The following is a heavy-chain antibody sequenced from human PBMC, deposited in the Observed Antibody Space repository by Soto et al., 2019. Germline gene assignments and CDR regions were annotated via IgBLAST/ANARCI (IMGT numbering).Heavy chain of an antibody. CDR3: AKFSTYDILTGYLFV. V-gene: IGHV3-23*01. D-gene: IGHD3-9*01. Sequence: GGSLRLSCAASGFTFSDYYMNWIRQAPGKGLEWVSAISGSSGSTNYADSVKGRFTISRDNSKNTLYLQMNSLRAEDTAVYYCAKFSTYDILTGYLFVWGQGTLVTVSS. CDR2: ISGSSGST. J-gene: IGHJ4*02. CDR1: GFTFSDYY.